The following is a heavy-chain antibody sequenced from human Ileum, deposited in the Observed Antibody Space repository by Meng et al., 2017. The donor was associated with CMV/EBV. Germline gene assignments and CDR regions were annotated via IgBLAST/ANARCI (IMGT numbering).Heavy chain of an antibody. V-gene: IGHV3-74*01. J-gene: IGHJ4*02. Sequence: GESLKISCAASGFTFNNYWMHWVRQPPGRGLVWLSRVDKDERDIIYADSVKGRFTVSRDNAKNTLYLQMNSLRAEDTAVYYWARDSAYDFWSGYYGYFDYWGQGTLVTVSS. D-gene: IGHD3-3*01. CDR1: GFTFNNYW. CDR2: VDKDERDI. CDR3: ARDSAYDFWSGYYGYFDY.